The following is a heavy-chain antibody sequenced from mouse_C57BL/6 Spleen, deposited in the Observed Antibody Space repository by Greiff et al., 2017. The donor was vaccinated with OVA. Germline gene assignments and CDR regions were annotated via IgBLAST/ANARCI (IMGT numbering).Heavy chain of an antibody. Sequence: VQLQQPGAELVRPGTSVKLSCKASGYTFTSYWMHWVKQRPGQGLAWIGVIDPSDSYTNYDQKFKGKATLSVDTSSTTAYMQLSSLTSEDSAVNYCARRGVYGNYDYAMDYWGQGTSVTVSS. CDR1: GYTFTSYW. J-gene: IGHJ4*01. CDR2: IDPSDSYT. V-gene: IGHV1-59*01. D-gene: IGHD2-1*01. CDR3: ARRGVYGNYDYAMDY.